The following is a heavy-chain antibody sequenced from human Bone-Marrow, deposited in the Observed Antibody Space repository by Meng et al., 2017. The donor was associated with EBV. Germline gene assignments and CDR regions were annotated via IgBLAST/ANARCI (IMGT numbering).Heavy chain of an antibody. Sequence: EVQLVESGAGLVQPGXXXXLSCAASGFRFSRYWMHWVRQVPGKGLIWVSRTNEDGGITNYADSVKGRFTISRDNTKNTLYLQMKSLRVEDTAVYFCSRDLVGSDDVWGQGTLVTVSS. J-gene: IGHJ4*02. CDR2: TNEDGGIT. CDR1: GFRFSRYW. D-gene: IGHD3-10*01. CDR3: SRDLVGSDDV. V-gene: IGHV3-74*01.